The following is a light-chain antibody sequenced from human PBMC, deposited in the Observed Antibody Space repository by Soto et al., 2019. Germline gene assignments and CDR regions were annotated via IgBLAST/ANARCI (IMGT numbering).Light chain of an antibody. CDR2: EVN. Sequence: QSALTQPASVSGSPGQSITISCTGTSSEVGGYNYVSWYQQHPGKAPKLMISEVNNRPSGVSNRFYGSKSGNTASLTIAGLQAEDEADYYCSSYTTSSTLVVFGGGTKLTVL. CDR3: SSYTTSSTLVV. V-gene: IGLV2-14*01. CDR1: SSEVGGYNY. J-gene: IGLJ3*02.